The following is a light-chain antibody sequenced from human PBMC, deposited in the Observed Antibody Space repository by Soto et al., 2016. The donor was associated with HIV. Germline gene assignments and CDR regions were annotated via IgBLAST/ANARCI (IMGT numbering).Light chain of an antibody. Sequence: QSVLTQPPSVSAAPGQKVTISCSGSSSNIENNYVSWYRHVPGTPPRLLIYDNHKRSSGIPDRFSASKSGTSATLGITGLQTGDEAHYYCGTWDSSLNNWAFGGGTKLTV. CDR2: DNH. V-gene: IGLV1-51*01. CDR3: GTWDSSLNNWA. CDR1: SSNIENNY. J-gene: IGLJ3*02.